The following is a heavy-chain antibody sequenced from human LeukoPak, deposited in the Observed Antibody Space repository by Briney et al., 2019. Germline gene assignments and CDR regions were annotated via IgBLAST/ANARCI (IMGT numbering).Heavy chain of an antibody. Sequence: PLETLSLTCTVSGGSISSHYWSWIRQPPGKGLEWIGYIYYSGSTNYNPSLKSRVTISVDTSKNQFSLKLSSVTAADTAVYYCARSGDLLYSSSSDNWFDPWGQGTLVTVSS. V-gene: IGHV4-59*11. CDR3: ARSGDLLYSSSSDNWFDP. CDR1: GGSISSHY. J-gene: IGHJ5*02. D-gene: IGHD6-6*01. CDR2: IYYSGST.